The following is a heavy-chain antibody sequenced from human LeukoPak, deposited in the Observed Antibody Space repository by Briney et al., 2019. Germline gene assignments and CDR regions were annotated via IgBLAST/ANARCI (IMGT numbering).Heavy chain of an antibody. CDR2: IKQERSKK. V-gene: IGHV3-7*01. CDR3: ARVRNYDFWSGYGFQAGYYYYMDV. D-gene: IGHD3-3*01. CDR1: GYTFTSYG. J-gene: IGHJ6*03. Sequence: EASVKVSCKASGYTFTSYGIGWVRQAPWKGLEWVGNIKQERSKKYYVDSVKGRFTISRDNAKNSLYLQMNSLRAEDTAVYYCARVRNYDFWSGYGFQAGYYYYMDVWGKGTTVTVSS.